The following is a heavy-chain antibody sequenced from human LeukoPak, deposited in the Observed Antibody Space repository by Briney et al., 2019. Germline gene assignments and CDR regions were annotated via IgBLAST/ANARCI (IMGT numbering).Heavy chain of an antibody. J-gene: IGHJ4*02. Sequence: SSETLSLTCAVYGGSFSGYYWSWIRQPPGKGLEWIGEINHSGSTNYNPSLKSRVTISVDTSKNQFSLKLSSVTAADTAVYYCARGWGRGYSSTTYYFDYWGQGTLVTVSS. V-gene: IGHV4-34*01. CDR1: GGSFSGYY. D-gene: IGHD6-13*01. CDR3: ARGWGRGYSSTTYYFDY. CDR2: INHSGST.